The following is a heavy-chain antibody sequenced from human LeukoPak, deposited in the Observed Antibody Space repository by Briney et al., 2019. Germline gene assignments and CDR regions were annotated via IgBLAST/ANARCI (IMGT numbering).Heavy chain of an antibody. D-gene: IGHD2-21*02. V-gene: IGHV3-7*01. CDR3: ANLRLLGFDS. Sequence: GGSLRLSCAASGFTFRNYWMSWVRQAPGKGLGWAANIKEDGSEKYYVDSVKGRFTISRDNAKNSLFLQMNSLRAEDTAVYYCANLRLLGFDSWGQGTLVSVSS. CDR2: IKEDGSEK. J-gene: IGHJ4*02. CDR1: GFTFRNYW.